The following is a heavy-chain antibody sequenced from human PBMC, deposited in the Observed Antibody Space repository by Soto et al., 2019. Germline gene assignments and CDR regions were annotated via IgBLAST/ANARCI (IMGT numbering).Heavy chain of an antibody. V-gene: IGHV4-59*01. CDR2: ISFSGAT. Sequence: PSETLSLTCTVSGVSITSYFWSLIRQTPGKGLDWIGSISFSGATYSNPSLKGRAALSVDTSENHLSLTLNSVTSADTAVYFCARDRRDGYKRYLEFWGQGPKFPVSS. D-gene: IGHD5-12*01. J-gene: IGHJ4*02. CDR1: GVSITSYF. CDR3: ARDRRDGYKRYLEF.